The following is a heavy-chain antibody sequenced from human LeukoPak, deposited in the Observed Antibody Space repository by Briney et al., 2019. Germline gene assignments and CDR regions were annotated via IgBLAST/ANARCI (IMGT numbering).Heavy chain of an antibody. D-gene: IGHD2-15*01. CDR1: GGSISGYY. CDR3: ARGGPKVVVAASRGYYFDY. CDR2: INHSGST. J-gene: IGHJ4*02. Sequence: PSETLSLTCTVSGGSISGYYWSWIRQPPGKGLEWIGEINHSGSTNYNPSLKSRVTISVDTSKNQFSLKLSSVTAADTAVYYCARGGPKVVVAASRGYYFDYWGQGTLVTVSS. V-gene: IGHV4-34*01.